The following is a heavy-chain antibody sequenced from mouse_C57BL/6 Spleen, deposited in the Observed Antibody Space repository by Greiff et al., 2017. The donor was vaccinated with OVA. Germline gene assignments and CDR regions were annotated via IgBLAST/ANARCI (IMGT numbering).Heavy chain of an antibody. Sequence: QVQLQQPGAELVRPGSSVKLSCKASGYTFTSYWMHWVKQRPIQGLEWIGNIDPSDSDTHYNQKFKDKATLTVDKSSSTAYMQLSSLTSEDSAVDDCARVGGDDGDYFDYWGQGTTLTVSS. CDR1: GYTFTSYW. J-gene: IGHJ2*01. CDR2: IDPSDSDT. V-gene: IGHV1-52*01. D-gene: IGHD2-12*01. CDR3: ARVGGDDGDYFDY.